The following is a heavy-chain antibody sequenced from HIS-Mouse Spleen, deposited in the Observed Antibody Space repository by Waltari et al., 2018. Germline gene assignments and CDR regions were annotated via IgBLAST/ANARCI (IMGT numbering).Heavy chain of an antibody. CDR1: GGSISSSSYY. J-gene: IGHJ2*01. D-gene: IGHD6-13*01. Sequence: QLQLQESGPGLVNPSETLSLTCTVSGGSISSSSYYWGGIRQPPGKGLEWIGSIDYSGSTYYNPSLKSRVTISVDTSKNQFSLKLSSVTAADTAVYYCAREIPYSSSWYDWYFDLWGRGTLVTVSS. CDR2: IDYSGST. CDR3: AREIPYSSSWYDWYFDL. V-gene: IGHV4-39*07.